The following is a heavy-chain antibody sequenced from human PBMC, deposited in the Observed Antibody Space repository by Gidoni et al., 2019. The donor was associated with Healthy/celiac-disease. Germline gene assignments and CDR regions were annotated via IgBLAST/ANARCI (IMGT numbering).Heavy chain of an antibody. V-gene: IGHV5-51*01. Sequence: EVQLVQSGAEVKKPGESLKISCKGSGYSFTSYWIGWVRHMPGKGLEWMGIIYPGDSDTRYSPSFQGQVTISADKSISTAYLQWSSLKASDTAMYYCARLPTYYYDSSGYYSPSLIPFADYWGQGTLVTVSS. D-gene: IGHD3-22*01. J-gene: IGHJ4*02. CDR1: GYSFTSYW. CDR2: IYPGDSDT. CDR3: ARLPTYYYDSSGYYSPSLIPFADY.